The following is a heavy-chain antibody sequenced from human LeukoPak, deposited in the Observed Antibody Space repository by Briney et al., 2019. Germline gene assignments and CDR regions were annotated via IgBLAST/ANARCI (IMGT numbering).Heavy chain of an antibody. CDR2: ISAYNGNT. CDR1: GYTFTSYY. CDR3: ARLLPDYYGSGSYYNSGVYYMAV. Sequence: GASVKVSCKASGYTFTSYYMHWVRQAPGQGLEWMGWISAYNGNTNYAQNLHGRVTMTTDTSTSTAYMELRSLRSDDTAVYYCARLLPDYYGSGSYYNSGVYYMAVWGKGTTVTVSS. J-gene: IGHJ6*03. D-gene: IGHD3-10*01. V-gene: IGHV1-18*04.